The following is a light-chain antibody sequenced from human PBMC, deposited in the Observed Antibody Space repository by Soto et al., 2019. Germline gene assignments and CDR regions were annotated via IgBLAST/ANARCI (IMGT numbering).Light chain of an antibody. CDR2: GVS. V-gene: IGKV3-20*01. CDR1: QRVGSSS. J-gene: IGKJ1*01. Sequence: EIVLTQSPGTLSLSPGERAFLSCRASQRVGSSSLAWYQQRPGQAPRLLIYGVSTRATGIPDRFSGSGSGTDFTLTISRLESEDFAVYYCQQYNNWPWTFGQGTKVEIK. CDR3: QQYNNWPWT.